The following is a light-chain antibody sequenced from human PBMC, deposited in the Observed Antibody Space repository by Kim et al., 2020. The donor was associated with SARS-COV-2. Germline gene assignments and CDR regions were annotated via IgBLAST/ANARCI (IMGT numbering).Light chain of an antibody. CDR1: QSVSSK. CDR3: QQYDDWPPWT. Sequence: CAGETATLSCRASQSVSSKVAWYQQKPGQATRLLIYDASTRATGIPARFSGSGSGTDFALTISSLQSEDLAVYHCQQYDDWPPWTFGQGTKVDIK. CDR2: DAS. V-gene: IGKV3-15*01. J-gene: IGKJ1*01.